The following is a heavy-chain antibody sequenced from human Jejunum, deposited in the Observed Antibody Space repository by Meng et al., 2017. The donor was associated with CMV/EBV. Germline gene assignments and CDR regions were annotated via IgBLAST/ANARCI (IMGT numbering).Heavy chain of an antibody. D-gene: IGHD3-3*01. V-gene: IGHV4-30-4*08. Sequence: QGLWQGSGQGRVKPPQTLPLTCSVSGGSIGSGDYYWSWIRQPPGKGLEWIGYIHDTGSTSHNPSLKSRVDISLGTSKNQFSLTLNSVTAEDTAVYFCARGSIFVSFDSWGQGTLVTVSS. CDR3: ARGSIFVSFDS. CDR1: GGSIGSGDYY. CDR2: IHDTGST. J-gene: IGHJ4*02.